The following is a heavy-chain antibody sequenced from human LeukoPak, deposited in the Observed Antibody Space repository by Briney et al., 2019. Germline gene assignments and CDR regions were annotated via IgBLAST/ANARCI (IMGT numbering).Heavy chain of an antibody. CDR1: GYSISSGYY. Sequence: PSETLSRTCAVSGYSISSGYYWGWIRQPPGKGLEWIGRIYHSGSTYYSPSLKSRVTISVDTSKNQFSLKLNSVTAADTAVYYCARGEYSSGWYFDYWGQGTLVTVSS. CDR3: ARGEYSSGWYFDY. J-gene: IGHJ4*02. CDR2: IYHSGST. V-gene: IGHV4-38-2*01. D-gene: IGHD6-19*01.